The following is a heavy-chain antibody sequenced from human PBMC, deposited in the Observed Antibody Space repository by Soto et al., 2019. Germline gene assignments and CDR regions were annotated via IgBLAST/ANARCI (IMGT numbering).Heavy chain of an antibody. J-gene: IGHJ3*01. CDR1: GFPFISYG. CDR3: ARERLDTGGFFDV. CDR2: IEGDGIST. D-gene: IGHD5-12*01. V-gene: IGHV3-74*01. Sequence: GWSLRRSGAASGFPFISYGIHWVRQSPWKGLESVSRIEGDGISTTSAASVKGLFTVSRDDARNTLYLQMSSLRADDTAIYYWARERLDTGGFFDVLGQWKMLHVSS.